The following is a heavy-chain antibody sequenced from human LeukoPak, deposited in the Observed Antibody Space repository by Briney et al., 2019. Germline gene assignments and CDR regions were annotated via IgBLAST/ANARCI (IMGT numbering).Heavy chain of an antibody. D-gene: IGHD3-9*01. Sequence: GGSLRLSCSASGFTFSSYAMYWVRQAPGKGLDYVSAISNNGGSTYYADSVKGTFTISRDNSKNTLYLQMSSLRADDTAVFHCAKVQHVGHDMTFDYWGQGTLVTVSS. CDR1: GFTFSSYA. CDR2: ISNNGGST. CDR3: AKVQHVGHDMTFDY. V-gene: IGHV3-64D*06. J-gene: IGHJ4*02.